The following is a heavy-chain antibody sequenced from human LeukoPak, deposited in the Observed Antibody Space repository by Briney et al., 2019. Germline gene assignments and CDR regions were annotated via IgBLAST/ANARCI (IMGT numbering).Heavy chain of an antibody. V-gene: IGHV3-23*01. J-gene: IGHJ4*02. CDR3: ARDYYDSSGLDY. CDR1: GFTFSSYG. D-gene: IGHD3-22*01. CDR2: ISATGGTT. Sequence: GGFLRLSCAASGFTFSSYGMSWVRQAPGKGLEWVSAISATGGTTYYADSVKGRFTISRDNSKNTLYLQMNSLRAEDTAVYYCARDYYDSSGLDYWGQGTLVTVSS.